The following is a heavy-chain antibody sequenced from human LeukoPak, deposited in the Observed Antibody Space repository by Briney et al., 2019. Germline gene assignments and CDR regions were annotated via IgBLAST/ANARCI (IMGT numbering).Heavy chain of an antibody. Sequence: PGGSLRLSCAASGFTFSSYEMNWVRQAPGKGLEWVSYISDSTNTKYYADSVKGRFTISRDNTKNSLYLQMNSLRAEDTAVHYCARAVGASEGVDYWGQGTLVTVSS. CDR1: GFTFSSYE. CDR2: ISDSTNTK. V-gene: IGHV3-48*03. J-gene: IGHJ4*02. CDR3: ARAVGASEGVDY. D-gene: IGHD1-26*01.